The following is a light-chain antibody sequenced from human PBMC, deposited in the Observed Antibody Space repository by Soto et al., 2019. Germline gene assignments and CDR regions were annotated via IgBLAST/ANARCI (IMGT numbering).Light chain of an antibody. J-gene: IGLJ1*01. CDR2: DVN. V-gene: IGLV2-14*03. Sequence: QSVLTQPASVSGSPGQSVTISCTGPRSDIGDSNFISWYQHSPGKAPRLLIYDVNNRPSGVSTRFSGSKAGNTASLTTSGLLDDDEADYFCASFRSGTILVFGSGTKVTVL. CDR1: RSDIGDSNF. CDR3: ASFRSGTILV.